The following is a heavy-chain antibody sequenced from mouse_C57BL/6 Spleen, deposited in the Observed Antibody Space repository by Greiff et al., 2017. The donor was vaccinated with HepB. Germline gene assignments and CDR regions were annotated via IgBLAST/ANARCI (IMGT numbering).Heavy chain of an antibody. CDR2: IHPNSGST. CDR1: GYTFTSYW. Sequence: VQLQQPGAELVKPGASVKLSCKASGYTFTSYWMHWVKQRPGQGLEWIGMIHPNSGSTNYNEKFKSKATLTVDKSSSTAYMQLSSLTSEDSAVYYCARSRDYEYEDAMDYWGQGTSVTVSS. J-gene: IGHJ4*01. D-gene: IGHD2-4*01. V-gene: IGHV1-64*01. CDR3: ARSRDYEYEDAMDY.